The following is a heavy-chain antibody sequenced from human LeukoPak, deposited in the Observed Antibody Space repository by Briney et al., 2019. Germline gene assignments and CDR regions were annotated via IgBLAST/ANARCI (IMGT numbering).Heavy chain of an antibody. CDR3: ASTSTGTTGEFDY. D-gene: IGHD1-1*01. V-gene: IGHV1-69*13. CDR2: IIPIFGTA. CDR1: GGTFSSYA. J-gene: IGHJ4*02. Sequence: SVKVSCKASGGTFSSYAISWVRQAPGKGLEWMGGIIPIFGTANYAQKFQGRVTITADESTSTAYMELSSLRSEDTAVYYCASTSTGTTGEFDYWGQGTLVTVSS.